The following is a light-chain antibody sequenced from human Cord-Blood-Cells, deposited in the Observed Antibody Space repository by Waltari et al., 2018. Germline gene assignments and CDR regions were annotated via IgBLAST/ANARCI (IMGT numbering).Light chain of an antibody. CDR3: QQRSNWLT. Sequence: IVLTQSPATLSLSPGERATLSCRASQRVSSYLDWYQQKPGQAPRLLIYDASNRATGIPARFSGSGSGTDFTLTISSLEPEDFAVYYCQQRSNWLTFGGGTKVEIK. CDR1: QRVSSY. V-gene: IGKV3-11*01. J-gene: IGKJ4*01. CDR2: DAS.